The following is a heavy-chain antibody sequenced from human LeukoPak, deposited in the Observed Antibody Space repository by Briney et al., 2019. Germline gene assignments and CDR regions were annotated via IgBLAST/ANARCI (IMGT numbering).Heavy chain of an antibody. D-gene: IGHD3-22*01. CDR3: ARALGGYYDSSGYYLDI. J-gene: IGHJ3*02. CDR2: INQDGSEK. CDR1: GFTFSSYW. Sequence: PGGSLRLSCAASGFTFSSYWMSWVRQAPGKGLEWVGNINQDGSEKNYVDSVKGRFTISRDNAKNSLYLQMNSLRAEDTALYYCARALGGYYDSSGYYLDIWGQGTMVTVSS. V-gene: IGHV3-7*03.